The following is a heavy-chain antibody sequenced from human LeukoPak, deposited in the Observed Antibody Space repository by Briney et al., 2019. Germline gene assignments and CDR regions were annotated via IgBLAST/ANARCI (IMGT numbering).Heavy chain of an antibody. CDR1: GGSISSSSYY. CDR3: ARRDPRDINPRTYYFDY. V-gene: IGHV4-39*01. D-gene: IGHD2-15*01. J-gene: IGHJ4*02. Sequence: SETLSLTCTVSGGSISSSSYYWGWIRQPPGKGLEWIRSIYYSGSTYYNPSLKSRVTISVDTSKNQFSLKLSSVTAADTAVYYCARRDPRDINPRTYYFDYWGEGTLVTVSS. CDR2: IYYSGST.